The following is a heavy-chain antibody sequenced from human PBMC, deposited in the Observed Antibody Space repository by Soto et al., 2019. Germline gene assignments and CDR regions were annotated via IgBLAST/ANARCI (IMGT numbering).Heavy chain of an antibody. Sequence: QLQQWGAGLLKPSEPLSLTCAVYNGSFSQYYWYWIRQSPGRGLEWIGKINQSGATHYNPPLKRRDTIAVDTSKKQVSLKLKSLTAADRAVYYCARGYYYASGSSFPYWGQGTLVTVSS. J-gene: IGHJ4*02. CDR1: NGSFSQYY. D-gene: IGHD3-10*01. V-gene: IGHV4-34*01. CDR3: ARGYYYASGSSFPY. CDR2: INQSGAT.